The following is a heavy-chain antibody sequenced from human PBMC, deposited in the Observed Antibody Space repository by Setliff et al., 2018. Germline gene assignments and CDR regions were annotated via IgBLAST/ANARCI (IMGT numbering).Heavy chain of an antibody. Sequence: LRLSCAASGLTFSSFWMSWVRQAPGKGLEWVANIKQDGSEKYYVDSVKGRFTISRDNAKNSLYLQMNSLTTDDTAVYFCAREKNTIVSGSGYHYYLDVWGTGTAVTVSS. J-gene: IGHJ6*03. V-gene: IGHV3-7*01. CDR3: AREKNTIVSGSGYHYYLDV. CDR2: IKQDGSEK. CDR1: GLTFSSFW. D-gene: IGHD1-26*01.